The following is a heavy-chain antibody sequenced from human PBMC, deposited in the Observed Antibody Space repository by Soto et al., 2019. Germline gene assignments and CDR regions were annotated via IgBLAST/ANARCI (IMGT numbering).Heavy chain of an antibody. Sequence: PGGSLTVSCAASGVTFTSYAMTWVRQVPGEGLQWVSSISKSGDSTYYADSVKGRFTTSRDNSKNTLYLQMNSLRAEDTAIYYCAKGSFGFDYWGQGPLVTVSP. D-gene: IGHD3-10*01. CDR1: GVTFTSYA. CDR3: AKGSFGFDY. V-gene: IGHV3-23*01. CDR2: ISKSGDST. J-gene: IGHJ4*02.